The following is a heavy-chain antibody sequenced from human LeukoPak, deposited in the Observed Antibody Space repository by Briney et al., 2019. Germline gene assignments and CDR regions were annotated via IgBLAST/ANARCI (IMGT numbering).Heavy chain of an antibody. J-gene: IGHJ4*02. D-gene: IGHD5-24*01. CDR2: IYYSGNT. CDR1: GGSFSGYY. V-gene: IGHV4-59*01. CDR3: ARGRDGYNPYYFDY. Sequence: PSETLSLTCAVYGGSFSGYYWSWIRQPPGKGLEWIGYIYYSGNTIYNPSLKSRVTISVDTSRNQFSLKLSSVTAADTAVFYCARGRDGYNPYYFDYWGQGTLVTVSS.